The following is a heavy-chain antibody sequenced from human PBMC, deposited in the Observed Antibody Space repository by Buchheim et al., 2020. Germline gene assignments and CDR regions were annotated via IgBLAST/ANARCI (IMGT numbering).Heavy chain of an antibody. D-gene: IGHD3-10*01. CDR1: GYTFTRFY. V-gene: IGHV1-46*03. J-gene: IGHJ4*02. Sequence: QVQLVQSGAEVKKPGASVRISCKASGYTFTRFYIHWFRQAPGQGLEWMGIINPGGEPITYVLKFQGRVTMTRDTSTNTVYMELSSLRSEDTAMYYCARELGSTYYFDYWGQGTL. CDR2: INPGGEPI. CDR3: ARELGSTYYFDY.